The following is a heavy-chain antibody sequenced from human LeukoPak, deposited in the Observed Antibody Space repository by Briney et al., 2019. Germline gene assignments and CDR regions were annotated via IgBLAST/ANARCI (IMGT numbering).Heavy chain of an antibody. V-gene: IGHV1-2*02. CDR2: INPNSGGT. CDR3: AREGPYVLRFLEWSEDAFDI. CDR1: GYTFTGYY. D-gene: IGHD3-3*01. J-gene: IGHJ3*02. Sequence: ASVKVSCKASGYTFTGYYMHWVRQAPGQGLEWMGWINPNSGGTNYAQKFQGRVTMTRNTSISTAYMELSSLRSEDTAVYYCAREGPYVLRFLEWSEDAFDIWGQGTMVTVSS.